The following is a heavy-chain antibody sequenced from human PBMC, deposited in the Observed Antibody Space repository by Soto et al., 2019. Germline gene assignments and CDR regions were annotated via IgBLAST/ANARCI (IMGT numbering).Heavy chain of an antibody. Sequence: SVKVSCKASGGTFSSYAISWVRQAPGQGLEWMGGIIPIFGTANYAQKFQGRVTITADESTSTAYMELSSLRSEDTAVYYCARVFYISGYCYGAVNDAFYIWRRRTMVTVSS. D-gene: IGHD3-22*01. CDR1: GGTFSSYA. J-gene: IGHJ3*02. V-gene: IGHV1-69*13. CDR3: ARVFYISGYCYGAVNDAFYI. CDR2: IIPIFGTA.